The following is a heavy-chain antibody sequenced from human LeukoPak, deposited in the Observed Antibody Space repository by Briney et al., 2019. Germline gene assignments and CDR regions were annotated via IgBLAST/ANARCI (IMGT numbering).Heavy chain of an antibody. J-gene: IGHJ4*02. V-gene: IGHV3-33*01. Sequence: GGSLRLSCAASGLTFSSYGMHWVRQAPGKGLEWVAVIWYDGSNKYYADSVKGRFTISRDNAKNTLYLQMNSLRAEDTAVYYCARCRYDSSGYYYEGFDYWGQGTLVTVSS. CDR2: IWYDGSNK. D-gene: IGHD3-22*01. CDR1: GLTFSSYG. CDR3: ARCRYDSSGYYYEGFDY.